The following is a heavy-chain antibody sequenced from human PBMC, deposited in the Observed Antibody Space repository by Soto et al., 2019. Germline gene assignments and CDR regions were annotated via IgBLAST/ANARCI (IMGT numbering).Heavy chain of an antibody. Sequence: GGSLRLSCAASGFTFTNAWMTWVRQGPGKGLEWVGRIKSKSDGGTIDYAAPVKGRFTISRDDSKNTLYLQMNSLKTEDTAVYYCTTGRNLRPWDAYDIWGQGTVVTVSS. CDR2: IKSKSDGGTI. CDR1: GFTFTNAW. CDR3: TTGRNLRPWDAYDI. V-gene: IGHV3-15*01. J-gene: IGHJ3*02.